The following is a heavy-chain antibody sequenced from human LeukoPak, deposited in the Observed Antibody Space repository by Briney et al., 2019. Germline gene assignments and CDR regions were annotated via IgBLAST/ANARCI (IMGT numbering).Heavy chain of an antibody. CDR2: IIPIFGTA. CDR3: ATSSYGVLFDY. J-gene: IGHJ4*02. Sequence: SVKVSCKASGGTFSSYAISWVRQAPGQGLEWMGGIIPIFGTANYAQKFQGRVTMTEDTSTDTAYMELSSLRSEDTAVYYCATSSYGVLFDYWGQGTLVTVSS. CDR1: GGTFSSYA. D-gene: IGHD4-17*01. V-gene: IGHV1-69*06.